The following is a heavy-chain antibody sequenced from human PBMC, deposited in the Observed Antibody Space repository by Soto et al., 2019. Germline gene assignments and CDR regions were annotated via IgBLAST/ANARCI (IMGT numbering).Heavy chain of an antibody. V-gene: IGHV1-3*01. Sequence: ASVKVSCKASGYTFTSYAMHWVRQAPGQRLEWMGWINPDNGNTKYSQKFQDRVIITRDTSASTAYMDLSSLRSEDTAVYYCARGIATGQIDTWGQGTLVTVSS. CDR2: INPDNGNT. J-gene: IGHJ5*02. CDR3: ARGIATGQIDT. CDR1: GYTFTSYA. D-gene: IGHD2-15*01.